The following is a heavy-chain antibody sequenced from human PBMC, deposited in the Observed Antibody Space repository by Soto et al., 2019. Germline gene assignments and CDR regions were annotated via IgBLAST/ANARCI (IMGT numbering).Heavy chain of an antibody. CDR2: INAGNGNT. V-gene: IGHV1-3*01. CDR3: ARDLKAGPLYYMDV. Sequence: ASVKVSCKASGYTFTSYAMHWVRQAPGQRLEWMGWINAGNGNTKYSQKFQGRVTITRDTSASTAYMELSSLRSEDTAVYYYARDLKAGPLYYMDVWGKGTTVTVSS. CDR1: GYTFTSYA. D-gene: IGHD6-13*01. J-gene: IGHJ6*03.